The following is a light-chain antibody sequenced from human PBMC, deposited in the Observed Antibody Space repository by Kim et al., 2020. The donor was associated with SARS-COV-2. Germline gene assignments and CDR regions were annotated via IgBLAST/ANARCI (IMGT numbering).Light chain of an antibody. CDR3: QQLNTYPLT. V-gene: IGKV1-9*01. CDR2: AAS. CDR1: QGISRD. J-gene: IGKJ3*01. Sequence: GSVGDRVTITCRASQGISRDLAWYQQKPGKPPKLLIYAASTLQSGVPSRFSGSGSGTDFTLTITSLQPEDFATYSCQQLNTYPLTFGPGTKVDIK.